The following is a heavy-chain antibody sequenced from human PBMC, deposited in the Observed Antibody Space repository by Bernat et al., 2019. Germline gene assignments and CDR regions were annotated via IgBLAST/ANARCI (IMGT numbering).Heavy chain of an antibody. CDR3: AKDKYSSSSEEGFFDS. J-gene: IGHJ4*02. CDR2: ISWNSDKI. Sequence: EVQLVESGGGLVQPERSLRLSCAASGFTFDDYAMHWVRQAPGKGLEWVSGISWNSDKIDYADSVKGRFTISRDNAKKSLYLQMNSLRVEDTALYYCAKDKYSSSSEEGFFDSWGQGTLVTVSS. V-gene: IGHV3-9*01. D-gene: IGHD6-6*01. CDR1: GFTFDDYA.